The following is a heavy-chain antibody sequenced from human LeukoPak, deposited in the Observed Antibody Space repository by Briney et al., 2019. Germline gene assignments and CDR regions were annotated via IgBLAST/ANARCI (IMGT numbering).Heavy chain of an antibody. V-gene: IGHV4-61*02. J-gene: IGHJ6*03. Sequence: PSETLSLTCTVSGGSISSGSYYWSWIRQPAGKGLEWIGRIYTSGSTNYNPSLKSRVTISVDTSKNQFSLKLSSVTAADTAVYYCARDQGIAAAPHRFYYYMDVWGKGTTVTVSS. CDR2: IYTSGST. CDR1: GGSISSGSYY. D-gene: IGHD6-13*01. CDR3: ARDQGIAAAPHRFYYYMDV.